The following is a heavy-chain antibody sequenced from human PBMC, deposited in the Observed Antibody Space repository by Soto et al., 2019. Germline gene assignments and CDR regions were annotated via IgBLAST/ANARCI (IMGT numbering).Heavy chain of an antibody. CDR1: GFSFSSHA. Sequence: EVHLLESGGGLVQPGGSLRLSCVASGFSFSSHAMTWVRQAAGKGLEWVASTSGNGGATYHSDSVRGRFTISRDNSKNTLYLQMDSLRGEDTAVYYCAKDLSEYCGGDCFPDYWGQGALVTVSS. D-gene: IGHD2-21*02. CDR3: AKDLSEYCGGDCFPDY. J-gene: IGHJ4*02. V-gene: IGHV3-23*01. CDR2: TSGNGGAT.